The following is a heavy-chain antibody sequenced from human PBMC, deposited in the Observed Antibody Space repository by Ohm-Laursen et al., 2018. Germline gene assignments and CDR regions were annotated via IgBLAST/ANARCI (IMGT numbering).Heavy chain of an antibody. CDR2: ISYDGRNR. Sequence: SLRLSCTASGFMFSGYGIHWVRQAPGKRLEWVAVISYDGRNRDYADSVKGRFTISRDNSKNTLYLQMNSLRAEDTAVYYCARRVAYDRGEFDYWGLGTLVTVSS. D-gene: IGHD5-12*01. CDR1: GFMFSGYG. V-gene: IGHV3-30*03. CDR3: ARRVAYDRGEFDY. J-gene: IGHJ4*02.